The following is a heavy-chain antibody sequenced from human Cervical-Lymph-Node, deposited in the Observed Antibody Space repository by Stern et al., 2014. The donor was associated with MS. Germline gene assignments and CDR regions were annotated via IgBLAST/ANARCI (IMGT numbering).Heavy chain of an antibody. V-gene: IGHV1-46*02. D-gene: IGHD2-15*01. CDR1: EYTHNNYL. Sequence: VQLVQSGSEVKKPGASVKVSCKASEYTHNNYLIHWVRQAPGQRPDWMGVINPSGATNYAQKVQDRVTMTTDASTSTFYMELSRLRSEDTPVYYCAVRYCSGGRCYSVPDVWGQGTTVIVSS. CDR3: AVRYCSGGRCYSVPDV. J-gene: IGHJ6*02. CDR2: INPSGAT.